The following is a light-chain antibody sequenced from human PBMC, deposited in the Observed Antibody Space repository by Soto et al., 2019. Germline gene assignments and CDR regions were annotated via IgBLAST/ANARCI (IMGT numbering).Light chain of an antibody. CDR2: RNN. J-gene: IGLJ2*01. CDR1: NSNTGSNV. V-gene: IGLV1-44*01. CDR3: ASWDGSLNRPL. Sequence: QSVVTQPPSASGTPGQTVTISCSGSNSNTGSNVVDWYQQLPGTAPKLVIYRNNQRPSGVPDRFSGSKSGTSASLAISGLQSEDEADYYCASWDGSLNRPLFGGGTKLTVL.